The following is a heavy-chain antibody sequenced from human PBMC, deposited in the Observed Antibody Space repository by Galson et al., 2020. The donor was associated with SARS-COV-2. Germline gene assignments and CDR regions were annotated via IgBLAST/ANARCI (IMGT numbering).Heavy chain of an antibody. Sequence: GESLKISCSASGFIFSDYAMPWVRQAPGKGLEYVSAISSNGETSFYADSVKGRFTMYRDNSKNMFYLQMTALRLEDTASYFCLSYSSTRQNHWGQGTLVTVSS. D-gene: IGHD2-2*01. CDR2: ISSNGETS. CDR1: GFIFSDYA. J-gene: IGHJ5*02. CDR3: LSYSSTRQNH. V-gene: IGHV3-64D*06.